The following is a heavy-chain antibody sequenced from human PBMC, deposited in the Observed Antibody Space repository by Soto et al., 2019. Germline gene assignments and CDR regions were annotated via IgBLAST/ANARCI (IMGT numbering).Heavy chain of an antibody. V-gene: IGHV4-61*01. CDR1: GGSVSSGSYY. CDR2: IYYSGST. J-gene: IGHJ4*02. D-gene: IGHD3-22*01. CDR3: AGYDRSGSRSFELDY. Sequence: TTSETLSLTCTVSGGSVSSGSYYWSWIRQPPGKGLGWIGYIYYSGSTNYNPSLKSRVTISVDTSKNQFSLKLSSVTAADTAVDYCAGYDRSGSRSFELDYWGQGTLVTVSS.